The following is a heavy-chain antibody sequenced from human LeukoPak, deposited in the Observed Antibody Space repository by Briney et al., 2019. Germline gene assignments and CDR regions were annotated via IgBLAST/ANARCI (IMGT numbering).Heavy chain of an antibody. V-gene: IGHV5-10-1*01. CDR2: IDPSDSYT. Sequence: GESLRISCKGSGYRFTSYWISWVRQMPGKGLEWMGRIDPSDSYTNYSPSFQGHLTISADKSISTAYLQWSSLKASDTAMYYCARHQLLGPCFKGVCSDAFDIWGQETMVTVSP. CDR3: ARHQLLGPCFKGVCSDAFDI. CDR1: GYRFTSYW. D-gene: IGHD2-8*01. J-gene: IGHJ3*02.